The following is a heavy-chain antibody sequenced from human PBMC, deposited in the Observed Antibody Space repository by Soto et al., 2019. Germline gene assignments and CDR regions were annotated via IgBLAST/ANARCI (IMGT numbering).Heavy chain of an antibody. J-gene: IGHJ4*02. D-gene: IGHD6-19*01. CDR2: ISSSSSYI. Sequence: EVQLVESGGGLVKPGGSLRLSCAASGFTFSSYSMNWVRQAPGKGLEWVSSISSSSSYIYYADSVKGRCTISRDNATNSLYLQMNSLRAEDTAVYYCARDRGSGIAVDAYYFDYWGQGTMVTVSS. CDR3: ARDRGSGIAVDAYYFDY. V-gene: IGHV3-21*01. CDR1: GFTFSSYS.